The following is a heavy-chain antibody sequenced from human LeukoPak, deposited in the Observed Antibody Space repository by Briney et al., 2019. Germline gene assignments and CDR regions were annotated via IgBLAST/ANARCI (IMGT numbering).Heavy chain of an antibody. D-gene: IGHD6-19*01. CDR3: ARSPIAVASFDY. V-gene: IGHV1-58*02. CDR2: IVVGSGNT. J-gene: IGHJ4*02. Sequence: VASVKVSCKASGFTFTSSAMQWVRQARGQRLEWIGWIVVGSGNTNYAQKFQERVTITRDMSTSTAYMELSSLRSEDTAVYYCARSPIAVASFDYWGQGTLVTVSS. CDR1: GFTFTSSA.